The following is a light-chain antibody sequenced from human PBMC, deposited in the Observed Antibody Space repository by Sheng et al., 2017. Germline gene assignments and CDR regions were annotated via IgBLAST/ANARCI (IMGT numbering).Light chain of an antibody. Sequence: DIVMTQSPDSLAVSLGERATINCKSSQSVLHSSNNKNYLTWYQKKPGQPPKLLFYWASTRESGVPDRFSASGSGTDFTLTISSLQAEDVAVYYCQQYFSAPLTFGGGTKVEIK. CDR2: WAS. J-gene: IGKJ4*01. CDR1: QSVLHSSNNKNY. V-gene: IGKV4-1*01. CDR3: QQYFSAPLT.